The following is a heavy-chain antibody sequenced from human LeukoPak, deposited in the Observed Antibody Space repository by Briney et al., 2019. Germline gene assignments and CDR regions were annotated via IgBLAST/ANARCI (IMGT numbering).Heavy chain of an antibody. D-gene: IGHD1-26*01. CDR1: GGSISSGGYS. J-gene: IGHJ4*02. CDR2: IYHSGST. CDR3: ARDGIVGAFDY. V-gene: IGHV4-30-2*01. Sequence: SQTLSLTCAVSGGSISSGGYSWSWIRQPPGKGLEWIGYIYHSGSTYYNPSLKSRVTISVDRSKNQFSLKLSSVTAADTAVYYCARDGIVGAFDYWGQGTLVTVSS.